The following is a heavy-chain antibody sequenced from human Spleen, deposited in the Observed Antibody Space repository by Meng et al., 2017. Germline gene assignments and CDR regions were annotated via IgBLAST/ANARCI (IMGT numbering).Heavy chain of an antibody. CDR2: IYWDDDK. J-gene: IGHJ4*02. CDR3: AHRPRSSNWAPNFDY. Sequence: LTCTLSGFSLSSPGVGVGWIRQPPGKALEWLALIYWDDDKRYSPSLKSRLTITKDMSKNQVVLTMTNVDPVDTATYYCAHRPRSSNWAPNFDYWGQGTLVTVSS. CDR1: GFSLSSPGVG. D-gene: IGHD6-13*01. V-gene: IGHV2-5*02.